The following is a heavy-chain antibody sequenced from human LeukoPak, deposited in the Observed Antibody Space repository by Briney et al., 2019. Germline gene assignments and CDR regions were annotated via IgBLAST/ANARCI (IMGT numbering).Heavy chain of an antibody. CDR3: TANSGSYYEGDAFDN. J-gene: IGHJ3*02. Sequence: GGSLRLSCAASGFTLRHAWMSRVGQAPGKGLEWVGRIKSKTDGGTTDYAAPVKGRFTISRDDSKNTLYLQMNSLKTEDTAVYYCTANSGSYYEGDAFDNWGQGTMVTVSS. V-gene: IGHV3-15*01. CDR1: GFTLRHAW. D-gene: IGHD1-26*01. CDR2: IKSKTDGGTT.